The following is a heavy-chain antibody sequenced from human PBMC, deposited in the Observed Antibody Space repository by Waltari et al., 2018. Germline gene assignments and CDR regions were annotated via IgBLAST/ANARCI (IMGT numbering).Heavy chain of an antibody. CDR2: IYWDDDK. CDR1: GFSLSTLGEG. J-gene: IGHJ5*01. CDR3: AHRMVREFDF. Sequence: QITLKESGPTVVRPTQTLTLTCTVSGFSLSTLGEGVGWIRQPPGKALEWLAVIYWDDDKRYNLSLKNRLTITKDASKNEVVLTMTNMDPVDTGTYYCAHRMVREFDFWGQGTLVTVSS. V-gene: IGHV2-5*02. D-gene: IGHD3-10*01.